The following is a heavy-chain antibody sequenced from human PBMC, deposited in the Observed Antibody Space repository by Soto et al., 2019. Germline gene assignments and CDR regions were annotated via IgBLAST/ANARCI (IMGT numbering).Heavy chain of an antibody. Sequence: ASVKVSCKASGGTFSSYAISWVRQAPGQGLEWMGGIIPTFGTANYAQKFQGRVTITADESTSTAYMELSSLRSEDTAVYYCARGTMDDPREATINLGYYYYYGMDVWGQGTTVTVSS. V-gene: IGHV1-69*13. CDR1: GGTFSSYA. CDR2: IIPTFGTA. D-gene: IGHD5-12*01. J-gene: IGHJ6*02. CDR3: ARGTMDDPREATINLGYYYYYGMDV.